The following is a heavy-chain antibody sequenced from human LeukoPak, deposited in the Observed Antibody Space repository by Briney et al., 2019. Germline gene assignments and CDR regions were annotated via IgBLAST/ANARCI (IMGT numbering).Heavy chain of an antibody. D-gene: IGHD4-11*01. Sequence: GGSLRLSCAASRFNFNTYGVHWVRQAPGKGLEWVALISYDGNNKYYVGSVKGRFTISRDSSKNTVYLQMNSLRVEDTGVYFCAKTSSNGGDFDSWGQGTLVTVSS. CDR3: AKTSSNGGDFDS. CDR1: RFNFNTYG. CDR2: ISYDGNNK. J-gene: IGHJ4*02. V-gene: IGHV3-30*18.